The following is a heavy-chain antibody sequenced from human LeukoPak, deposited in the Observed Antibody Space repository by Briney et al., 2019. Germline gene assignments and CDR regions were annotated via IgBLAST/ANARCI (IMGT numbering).Heavy chain of an antibody. CDR2: IYHSGST. CDR1: GDSISSYY. CDR3: ATGYSSTWYYFDY. V-gene: IGHV4-59*01. J-gene: IGHJ4*02. D-gene: IGHD6-13*01. Sequence: SETLSLTCTVSGDSISSYYWSWIQQPPGKRLEWIGYIYHSGSTNYNPSLKSRVTISADTSKDQFSLKLASVTAADTAVYYCATGYSSTWYYFDYWGQGTLVTVSS.